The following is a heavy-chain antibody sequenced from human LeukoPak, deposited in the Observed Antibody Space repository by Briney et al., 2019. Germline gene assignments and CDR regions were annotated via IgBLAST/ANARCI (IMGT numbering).Heavy chain of an antibody. Sequence: GGSLRLSCAASGFTFSSHWMSWVRQAPGKGLEWVANIKQDGSEKYYVDSVKGRFTISRDNAKNSLYLQMNSLRAEDTAVYYCARVYSSSSGKNAFDIWGQGTMVTVSS. V-gene: IGHV3-7*03. CDR3: ARVYSSSSGKNAFDI. D-gene: IGHD6-6*01. J-gene: IGHJ3*02. CDR1: GFTFSSHW. CDR2: IKQDGSEK.